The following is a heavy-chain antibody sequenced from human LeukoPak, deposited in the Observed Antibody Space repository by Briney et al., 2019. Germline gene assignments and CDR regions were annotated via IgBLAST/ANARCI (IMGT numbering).Heavy chain of an antibody. CDR3: ARLIAAAGTNWFDP. D-gene: IGHD6-13*01. V-gene: IGHV4-38-2*02. CDR2: IYHSGST. J-gene: IGHJ5*02. CDR1: GYSISSGYY. Sequence: SETLSLTCTVSGYSISSGYYWGWIRQPPGKGLEWIGSIYHSGSTYYNPSLKSRVTISVDTSKNQFSLKLSSVTAADTAVYYCARLIAAAGTNWFDPWGQGTLDTVSS.